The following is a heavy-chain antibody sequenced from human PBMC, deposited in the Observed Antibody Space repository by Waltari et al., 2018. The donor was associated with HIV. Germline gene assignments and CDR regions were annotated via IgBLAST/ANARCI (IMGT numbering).Heavy chain of an antibody. J-gene: IGHJ4*02. CDR2: ISGDGKNK. CDR3: AREVTSSKVMNY. D-gene: IGHD2-21*02. CDR1: VFTIGLYN. V-gene: IGHV3-21*05. Sequence: EVRLVESGGGPVQPGGALRLSGAASVFTIGLYNMNWVRQTPGKGLEWVAYISGDGKNKYYADSVKGRFIISKDNGQNFLHLQMDRLSVDDSAKYFCAREVTSSKVMNYWGQGTPVIVSS.